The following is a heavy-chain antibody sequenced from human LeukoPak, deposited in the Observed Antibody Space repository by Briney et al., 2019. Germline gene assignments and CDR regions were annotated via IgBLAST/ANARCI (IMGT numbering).Heavy chain of an antibody. CDR1: GYTFSAHH. J-gene: IGHJ4*02. D-gene: IGHD3-10*01. CDR3: GRYGPGPV. Sequence: ASVTVSCKASGYTFSAHHIHWVRQAPGQGLEWMGWIVPDGRDTKYAEKFQGRMTLTVDTSITTAYMELHSLTSDDTAVYCSGRYGPGPVWGQGTLITASS. CDR2: IVPDGRDT. V-gene: IGHV1-2*02.